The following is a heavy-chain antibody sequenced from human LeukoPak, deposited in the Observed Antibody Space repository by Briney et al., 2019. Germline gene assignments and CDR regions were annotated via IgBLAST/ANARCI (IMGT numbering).Heavy chain of an antibody. CDR1: GFTFSSYA. CDR2: ISYDGSNK. CDR3: ARDASLLALDY. D-gene: IGHD2-15*01. V-gene: IGHV3-30*04. Sequence: GGSLRLSCAASGFTFSSYAMHWVRQAPGKGLEWVAVISYDGSNKYYADSVKGRFTISRDNAKNTLYLQMNSLRAGDTAIYYCARDASLLALDYWGQGTLVTVSS. J-gene: IGHJ4*02.